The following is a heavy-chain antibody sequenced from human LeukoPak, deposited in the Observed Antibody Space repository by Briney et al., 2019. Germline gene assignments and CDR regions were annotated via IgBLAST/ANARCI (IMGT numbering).Heavy chain of an antibody. CDR3: VMGDY. D-gene: IGHD3-10*01. Sequence: PGGSLRLSCAASGLSFSNYWMNWVRQAPGKGLEWVANINQDGSGKYCVDSVKGRFTISRDNAQKSLYLQMNSLRAEGTAVYYCVMGDYWGQGTLVTVSS. CDR1: GLSFSNYW. V-gene: IGHV3-7*01. CDR2: INQDGSGK. J-gene: IGHJ4*02.